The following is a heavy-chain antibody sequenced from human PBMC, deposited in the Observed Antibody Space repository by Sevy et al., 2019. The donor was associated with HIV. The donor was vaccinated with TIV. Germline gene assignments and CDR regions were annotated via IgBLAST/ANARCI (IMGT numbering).Heavy chain of an antibody. J-gene: IGHJ6*03. D-gene: IGHD2-21*01. V-gene: IGHV3-72*01. Sequence: RGSLRLSCAASGFAFSDHYVDWVRQAPGKGLEWVGRIRNRPNRYTTEYAASVEGRFTIARDDSRHSLYLQMNSLKTEDSAVYYCVRGPNCGVGGCQQISPYCLDVWGIGATVTVSS. CDR3: VRGPNCGVGGCQQISPYCLDV. CDR1: GFAFSDHY. CDR2: IRNRPNRYTT.